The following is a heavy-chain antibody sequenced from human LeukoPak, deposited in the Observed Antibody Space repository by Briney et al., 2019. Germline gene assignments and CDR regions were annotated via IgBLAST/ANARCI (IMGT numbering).Heavy chain of an antibody. V-gene: IGHV1-2*02. D-gene: IGHD1-1*01. CDR1: VYTFTVYY. CDR2: IYPNTGGT. Sequence: ASVSVSFTSSVYTFTVYYLHWVRQAPGQGVERMGWIYPNTGGTKSTQKFQGRGSITRDTSITTAYMEINRLTSDDTAVYYCAREPGTATGYWGQGTLVTVSS. CDR3: AREPGTATGY. J-gene: IGHJ4*02.